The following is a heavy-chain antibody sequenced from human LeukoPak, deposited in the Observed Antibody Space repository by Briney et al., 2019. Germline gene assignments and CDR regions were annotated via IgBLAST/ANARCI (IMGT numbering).Heavy chain of an antibody. J-gene: IGHJ4*02. CDR3: ARGLGYSNPNHFDY. Sequence: GRSLRLSCAASGFTFSSYAMHWVRQAPGKGLEWVAVISYDGSNKYYADSVKGRFTISRDNSKNTLYLQMNSLRAEDTAVYYCARGLGYSNPNHFDYWGQGTLVTVSS. V-gene: IGHV3-30*01. CDR1: GFTFSSYA. D-gene: IGHD4-11*01. CDR2: ISYDGSNK.